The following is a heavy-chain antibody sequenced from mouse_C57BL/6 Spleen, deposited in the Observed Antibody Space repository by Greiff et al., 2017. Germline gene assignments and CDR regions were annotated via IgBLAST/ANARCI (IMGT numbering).Heavy chain of an antibody. CDR2: ISYDGSN. V-gene: IGHV3-6*01. CDR1: GYSITSGYY. D-gene: IGHD2-5*01. J-gene: IGHJ4*01. CDR3: ASSYYSNYDYAMDY. Sequence: DVKLQESGPGLVKPSQSLSLTCSVTGYSITSGYYWNWIRQFPGNKLEWMGYISYDGSNNYNPSLKNRISITRDTSKNQFFLKLNSVTTEDTATYYCASSYYSNYDYAMDYWGQGTSVTVSS.